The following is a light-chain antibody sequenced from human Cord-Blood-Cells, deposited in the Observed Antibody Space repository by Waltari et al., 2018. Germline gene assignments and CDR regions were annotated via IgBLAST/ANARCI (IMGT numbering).Light chain of an antibody. CDR1: QSVLYSSNNKTY. CDR3: QQYYSTPWT. J-gene: IGKJ1*01. V-gene: IGKV4-1*01. Sequence: DIVMTQSPASLAVSLGERATINCKSRQSVLYSSNNKTYLAWYQQKPGQPPKLLIYWASTRESGVPDRFSGSGSGTDFTLTISSLQAEDVAVYYCQQYYSTPWTFGQGTKVEIK. CDR2: WAS.